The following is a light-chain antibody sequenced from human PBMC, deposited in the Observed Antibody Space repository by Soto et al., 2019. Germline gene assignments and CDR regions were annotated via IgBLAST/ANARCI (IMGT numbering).Light chain of an antibody. V-gene: IGKV3-15*01. J-gene: IGKJ4*01. CDR1: QSVVSK. CDR2: GAS. Sequence: EIVMTQSPATLSVSPGERATLSCRASQSVVSKLAWYQQKPGQAPRLLIYGASTRATGIRARFSGNGSGTEFTLTISSLQSEDSAFYYCQEYYNWRRSTFGGGTKVDIK. CDR3: QEYYNWRRST.